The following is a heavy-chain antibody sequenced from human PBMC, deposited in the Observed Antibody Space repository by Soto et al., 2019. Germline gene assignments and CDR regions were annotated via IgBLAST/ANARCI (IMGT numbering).Heavy chain of an antibody. D-gene: IGHD2-2*01. V-gene: IGHV1-69*01. CDR2: IIPISDTT. J-gene: IGHJ6*02. CDR3: ARSQGSSTSLEIYYYYYYGMDV. Sequence: QVQLVQSGAEVKKPGSSVKVSCKASGGTFSSYAISWVRQAPGQGLEWMGGIIPISDTTKYAQKFQGRVPITADESTSTAYMELSSLRSEDTAVYYCARSQGSSTSLEIYYYYYYGMDVWGQGTTVTVSS. CDR1: GGTFSSYA.